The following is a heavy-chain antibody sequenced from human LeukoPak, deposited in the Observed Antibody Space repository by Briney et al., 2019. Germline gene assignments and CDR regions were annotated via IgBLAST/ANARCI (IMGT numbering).Heavy chain of an antibody. D-gene: IGHD6-13*01. J-gene: IGHJ5*02. CDR2: INHSGST. CDR3: ARSIAAAGINRFDWFDP. V-gene: IGHV4-34*01. Sequence: SETLSLTCAVYGGSFSGYYWSWIRQPPGKGLEWIGEINHSGSTNYNPSLKSRVTISVDTSKNQFSLKLSSVTAADTAVYYCARSIAAAGINRFDWFDPWGQGTLVTVSS. CDR1: GGSFSGYY.